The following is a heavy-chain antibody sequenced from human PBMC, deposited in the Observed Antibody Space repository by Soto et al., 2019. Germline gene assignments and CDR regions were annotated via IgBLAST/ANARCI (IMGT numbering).Heavy chain of an antibody. V-gene: IGHV1-69*13. D-gene: IGHD6-13*01. CDR2: IIPIFGTA. J-gene: IGHJ6*02. CDR3: ARDFWQQLAQGTRYYYGMDV. CDR1: GGTFSSYA. Sequence: SVKVSCKASGGTFSSYAISWVRQAPGQGLEWMGGIIPIFGTANYAQKFQGRVTITADESTSTAYMELSSLRSEDTAVYYCARDFWQQLAQGTRYYYGMDVWGQGTTVTVSS.